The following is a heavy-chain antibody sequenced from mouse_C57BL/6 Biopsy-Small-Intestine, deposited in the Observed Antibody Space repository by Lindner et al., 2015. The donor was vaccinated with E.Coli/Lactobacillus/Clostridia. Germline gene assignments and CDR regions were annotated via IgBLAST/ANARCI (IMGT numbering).Heavy chain of an antibody. V-gene: IGHV14-3*01. J-gene: IGHJ2*01. CDR3: ARSDYRYDEGY. D-gene: IGHD2-14*01. Sequence: QLQESGAELVRPGASVKLSCTASGFNIKDDYMHWVKQRPEQGLEWIGRIDPANGNTKYAPKFQDKATITADTSSNTAYLQLSSLTSEDTAVYYCARSDYRYDEGYWGQGTTLTVSS. CDR1: GFNIKDDY. CDR2: IDPANGNT.